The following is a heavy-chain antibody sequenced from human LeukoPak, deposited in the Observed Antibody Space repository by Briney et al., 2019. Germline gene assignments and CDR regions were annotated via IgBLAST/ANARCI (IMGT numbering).Heavy chain of an antibody. D-gene: IGHD6-13*01. J-gene: IGHJ4*01. Sequence: GGSLRLSCVASGSSTADYGMSWVRQRPGKGLEWVSGINWDGCASAYSDSVKGRFTISRDHGQNSLFLHMRDLRDDDTALYFCVRDLSASWYSLGFWGQGALLNVSS. CDR2: INWDGCAS. CDR1: GSSTADYG. V-gene: IGHV3-20*04. CDR3: VRDLSASWYSLGF.